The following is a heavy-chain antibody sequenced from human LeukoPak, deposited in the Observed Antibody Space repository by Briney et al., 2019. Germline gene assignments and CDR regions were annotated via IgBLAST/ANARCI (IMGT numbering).Heavy chain of an antibody. Sequence: GGSLRLSCAASGFTFGSYWMTWVRQAPGKGLEWVANIKQDGSERNYVDPVKGRFTISRDNAKNSLYLQMNSLRAEDTAVYYCARENWAPYYWGQGTLVTVSS. D-gene: IGHD7-27*01. V-gene: IGHV3-7*01. CDR3: ARENWAPYY. CDR2: IKQDGSER. J-gene: IGHJ4*02. CDR1: GFTFGSYW.